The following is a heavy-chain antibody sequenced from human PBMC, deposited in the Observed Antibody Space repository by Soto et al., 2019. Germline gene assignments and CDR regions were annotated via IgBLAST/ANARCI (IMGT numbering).Heavy chain of an antibody. CDR3: AKLQGDSSSWYSRLSYYYYYGMDV. CDR2: ISGSGGST. J-gene: IGHJ6*02. CDR1: GFTFSSYA. Sequence: GGSLRLSCAASGFTFSSYAMSWVRQAPGKGLEWVSAISGSGGSTYYADSVKGRFTISRDKSKNTLYLQRNSLRAEDTAVYYGAKLQGDSSSWYSRLSYYYYYGMDVWGQGTTVTVSS. D-gene: IGHD6-13*01. V-gene: IGHV3-23*01.